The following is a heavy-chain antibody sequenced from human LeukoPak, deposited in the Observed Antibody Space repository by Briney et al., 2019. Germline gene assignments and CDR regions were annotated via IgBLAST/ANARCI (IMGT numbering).Heavy chain of an antibody. V-gene: IGHV4-39*07. CDR2: IYYSGST. CDR3: ARVSISLYYFDY. CDR1: GFTFSSYW. Sequence: GSLRLSCAASGFTFSSYWMSWIRQPPGKGLEWIGSIYYSGSTYYNPSLKSRVTISVDTSKNQFSLKLSSVTAADTAVYYCARVSISLYYFDYWGQGTLVTVSS. J-gene: IGHJ4*02. D-gene: IGHD2/OR15-2a*01.